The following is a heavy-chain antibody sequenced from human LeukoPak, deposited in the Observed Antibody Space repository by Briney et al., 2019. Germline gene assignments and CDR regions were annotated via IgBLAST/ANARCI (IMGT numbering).Heavy chain of an antibody. V-gene: IGHV3-23*01. D-gene: IGHD3-10*01. CDR1: GFTFGTFG. CDR3: TRELVSSGTGYFDL. CDR2: ITGSSTWT. Sequence: GGSLRLSCEASGFTFGTFGMAWVRQSPGKGLQWVSGITGSSTWTYYAASVKGRFTVSRDNSQNTLHLQMNSLRADDTAVYYCTRELVSSGTGYFDLWGRGTLVAVTS. J-gene: IGHJ2*01.